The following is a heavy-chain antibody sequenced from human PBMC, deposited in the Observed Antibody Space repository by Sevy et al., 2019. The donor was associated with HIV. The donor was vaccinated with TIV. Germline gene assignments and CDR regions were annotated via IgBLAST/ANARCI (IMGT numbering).Heavy chain of an antibody. D-gene: IGHD3-10*01. V-gene: IGHV4-38-2*02. CDR1: GYSISSSYY. J-gene: IGHJ4*02. CDR2: GHYDGRT. Sequence: SETLSLICTVSGYSISSSYYWGWIRQPPGKGLEYIGTGHYDGRTYYNPSLMSRVTITIDTSNNQLSLKVTSVTAADTAAYYCVRGAPYYASGALYFDYWGQGTLVTVSS. CDR3: VRGAPYYASGALYFDY.